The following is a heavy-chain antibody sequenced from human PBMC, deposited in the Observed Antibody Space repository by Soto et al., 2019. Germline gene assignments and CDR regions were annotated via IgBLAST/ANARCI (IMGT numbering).Heavy chain of an antibody. CDR2: IIPILGIA. J-gene: IGHJ6*02. D-gene: IGHD2-15*01. Sequence: ASVKVSCKASGGTFSSYTISWVRQAPGQGLEWMGRIIPILGIANYAQKFQGRVTITADKSTSTAYMELSSLRSEDTAVYYCARDYYYDSSGGSCYSHYYYGMDVWGQGTTVTVS. CDR3: ARDYYYDSSGGSCYSHYYYGMDV. CDR1: GGTFSSYT. V-gene: IGHV1-69*04.